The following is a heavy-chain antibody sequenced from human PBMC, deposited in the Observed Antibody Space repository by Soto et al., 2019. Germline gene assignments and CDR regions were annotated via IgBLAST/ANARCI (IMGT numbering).Heavy chain of an antibody. CDR2: ISGSGGTT. V-gene: IGHV3-23*01. J-gene: IGHJ4*02. CDR1: GFTFGSHA. D-gene: IGHD3-3*01. Sequence: GGSLRLSCTVSGFTFGSHAMSWVRQAPGKGLECVSGISGSGGTTFYADSVKGRFTISRDNSKKTLYLQMNSLRAEDTAVYYCAKTPYDFWSSGQYLFDHWGQGTMVTVSS. CDR3: AKTPYDFWSSGQYLFDH.